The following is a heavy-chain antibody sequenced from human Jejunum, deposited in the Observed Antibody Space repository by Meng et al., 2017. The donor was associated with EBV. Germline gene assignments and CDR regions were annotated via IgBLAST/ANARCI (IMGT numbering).Heavy chain of an antibody. CDR2: INANSGDP. V-gene: IGHV7-4-1*02. D-gene: IGHD6-13*01. J-gene: IGHJ4*02. CDR3: ARGGESWYDDDY. Sequence: QVQLVQAGAELKKPGASVKVSCKASGYTFTRHPIRWVRQAPGQGLEWMGWINANSGDPTAAQSFKGRFIFSLDTSVSTAYLQISSLKSEDTAVYYCARGGESWYDDDYWGQGTLVTVSS. CDR1: GYTFTRHP.